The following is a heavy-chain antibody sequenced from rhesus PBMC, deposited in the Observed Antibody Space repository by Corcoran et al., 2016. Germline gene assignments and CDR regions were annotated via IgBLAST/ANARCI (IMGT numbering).Heavy chain of an antibody. Sequence: QVTLKESGPALVKPTQTLTLTCTFSGFSINTAETGVGWIRQPPGNALEWLASICWIDTKYYSTPLKSRLTISKDPSKNLVILTMTNMDPVDTATYYCARLPTRRFDVWGPGVLVTVSS. J-gene: IGHJ5-1*01. D-gene: IGHD3S6*01. CDR3: ARLPTRRFDV. CDR2: ICWIDTK. CDR1: GFSINTAETG. V-gene: IGHV2-95*01.